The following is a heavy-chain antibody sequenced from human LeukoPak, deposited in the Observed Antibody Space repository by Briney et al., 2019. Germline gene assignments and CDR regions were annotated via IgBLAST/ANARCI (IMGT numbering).Heavy chain of an antibody. Sequence: SETLSLTCTVSGGSISSYYWSWIRQPPGKGLEWIGYIYYSGSTNYNPSLKSRVTISVDTSKNQFSLKLSSVTAADTAVYYCARGPYGSGSYYKRYHYYYMDVWGKGTTVTVSS. CDR1: GGSISSYY. D-gene: IGHD3-10*01. CDR2: IYYSGST. CDR3: ARGPYGSGSYYKRYHYYYMDV. V-gene: IGHV4-59*12. J-gene: IGHJ6*03.